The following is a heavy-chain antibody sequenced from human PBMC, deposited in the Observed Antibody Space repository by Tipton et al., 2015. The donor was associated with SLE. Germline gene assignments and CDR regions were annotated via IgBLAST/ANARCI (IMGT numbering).Heavy chain of an antibody. CDR1: GGSFSGYY. V-gene: IGHV4-34*01. CDR3: ARVHYGKNLDY. D-gene: IGHD3-10*01. CDR2: INHSGST. Sequence: TLSLTCAVYGGSFSGYYWSWIRQPPGKGLEWIGEINHSGSTNYNPSLKSRVTISVDKSKNQFSLKLSSVTAADTAVYYCARVHYGKNLDYWGQGTLVTVSS. J-gene: IGHJ4*02.